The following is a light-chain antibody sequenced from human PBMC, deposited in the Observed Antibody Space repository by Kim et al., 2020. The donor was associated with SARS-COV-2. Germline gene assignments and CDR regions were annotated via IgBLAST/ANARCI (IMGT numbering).Light chain of an antibody. CDR1: QSISNW. CDR2: DAS. V-gene: IGKV1-5*01. CDR3: QQYNTYLLT. Sequence: ASVGDRVTMTCRASQSISNWMAWYQQKPGKAPKLLISDASNLEGGVPSRFSGSGSGTEFTLTISSLQPDDFATYFCQQYNTYLLTFGGGTKVDIK. J-gene: IGKJ4*01.